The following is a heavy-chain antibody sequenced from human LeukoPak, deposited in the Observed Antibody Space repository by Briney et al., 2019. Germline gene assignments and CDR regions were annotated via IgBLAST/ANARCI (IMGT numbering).Heavy chain of an antibody. D-gene: IGHD3-16*01. CDR2: IESKTDGETT. CDR3: ITDPSYETNN. CDR1: GLTFNIAW. Sequence: GGSLRLSCAVSGLTFNIAWMSWVRQAPGKGLEWIGRIESKTDGETTDYAAPVSGRFSISRDDSKDTLFLQMNSLETEDTAVYYCITDPSYETNNWGQGTLVTVSS. J-gene: IGHJ4*02. V-gene: IGHV3-15*04.